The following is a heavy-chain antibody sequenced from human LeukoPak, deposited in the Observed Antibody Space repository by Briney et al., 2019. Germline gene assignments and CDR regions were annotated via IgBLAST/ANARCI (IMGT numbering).Heavy chain of an antibody. D-gene: IGHD4-23*01. CDR3: ARSNSGPDY. CDR2: INTDGSEK. V-gene: IGHV3-7*01. CDR1: GFTFSSRR. Sequence: GGSLRLSCSASGFTFSSRRMNWGRQVPGKGLEWVAIINTDGSEKNYVDSVKGRFTISRDNAKNSLYLQMNSLRAEDTAMYYCARSNSGPDYWGQGTLVIVPS. J-gene: IGHJ4*02.